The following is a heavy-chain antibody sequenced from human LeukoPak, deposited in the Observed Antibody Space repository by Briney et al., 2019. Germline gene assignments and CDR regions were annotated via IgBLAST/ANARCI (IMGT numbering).Heavy chain of an antibody. CDR3: QSRFLEWLLDY. CDR1: GGSISSYH. CDR2: IYDSGST. D-gene: IGHD3-3*01. V-gene: IGHV4-59*05. Sequence: SETLSLTCTVSGGSISSYHWSWIRQPPGKGLEWIGSIYDSGSTYYNPSLKSRVTISVDTSKNQFSLKLNSVTAADTAMYYCQSRFLEWLLDYWGQGTLVTVSS. J-gene: IGHJ4*02.